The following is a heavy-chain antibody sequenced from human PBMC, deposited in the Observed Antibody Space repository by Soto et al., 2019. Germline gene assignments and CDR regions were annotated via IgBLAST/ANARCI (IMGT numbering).Heavy chain of an antibody. J-gene: IGHJ4*02. V-gene: IGHV3-23*01. CDR1: GFTFSNYA. CDR2: ISGSGDTS. CDR3: AKEGTSGLYYFDY. Sequence: XGSLRLSCAASGFTFSNYAISWVRQAPGKGLEWVSIISGSGDTSYYADSVKGRFTISRDNSRNTLYLQLNSLRAEDSAKYYCAKEGTSGLYYFDYWGPGTLVTVSS. D-gene: IGHD5-12*01.